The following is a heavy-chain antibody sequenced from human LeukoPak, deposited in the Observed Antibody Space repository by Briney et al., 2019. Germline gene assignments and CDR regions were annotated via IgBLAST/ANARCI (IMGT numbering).Heavy chain of an antibody. V-gene: IGHV1-69*13. D-gene: IGHD5-18*01. CDR1: GGTFSSYA. J-gene: IGHJ6*02. Sequence: SVKVSCKASGGTFSSYAISWVRQAPGQGLVWMGGIIPIFGTANYAQKFQGRVTITADESTSTAYMELSSLRSEDTAVYYCARDRILDTAMMRTYGMDVWGQGTTVTVSS. CDR2: IIPIFGTA. CDR3: ARDRILDTAMMRTYGMDV.